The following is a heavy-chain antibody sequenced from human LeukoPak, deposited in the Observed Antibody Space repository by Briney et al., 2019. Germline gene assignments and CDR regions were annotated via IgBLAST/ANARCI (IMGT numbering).Heavy chain of an antibody. D-gene: IGHD2-8*01. J-gene: IGHJ3*02. CDR3: ARDGAVLGYCTNGVCTGGAFDI. Sequence: PGGSLRLSCAASGFTFSSYSMNWVRQAPGKGLEWVAVISYDGSNKYYADSVKGRFTISRDNSKNTLYLQMNSLRAEDTAVYYCARDGAVLGYCTNGVCTGGAFDIWGQGTMVTVSS. V-gene: IGHV3-30*03. CDR2: ISYDGSNK. CDR1: GFTFSSYS.